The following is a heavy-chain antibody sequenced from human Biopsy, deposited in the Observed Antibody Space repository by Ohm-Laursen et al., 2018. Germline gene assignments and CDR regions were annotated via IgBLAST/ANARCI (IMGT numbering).Heavy chain of an antibody. Sequence: GASVKVSCKAPEGTFSNYGVNWVRQAPGQGLEWLGGNIPILGTGNYAQKFQDRVTVAADTSTSTATMELRSLRSDDTAVYYCATKLTGYFHHWGQGTLLTVSS. J-gene: IGHJ1*01. V-gene: IGHV1-69*06. CDR2: NIPILGTG. D-gene: IGHD3-9*01. CDR3: ATKLTGYFHH. CDR1: EGTFSNYG.